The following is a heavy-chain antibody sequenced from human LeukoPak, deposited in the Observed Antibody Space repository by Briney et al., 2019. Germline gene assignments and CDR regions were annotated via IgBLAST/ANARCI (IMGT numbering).Heavy chain of an antibody. CDR2: ISAYNGNT. CDR3: ARGGHRRYYYTSGSAFDP. J-gene: IGHJ5*02. CDR1: GYTFTNYG. Sequence: ASVKVSCKASGYTFTNYGISWVRQAPGQGLEWMGWISAYNGNTHYAQNLQGRVTMTTDTSTSTAYMELKSLKSDDTAVYYCARGGHRRYYYTSGSAFDPWGQGTLVTVSS. V-gene: IGHV1-18*01. D-gene: IGHD3-10*01.